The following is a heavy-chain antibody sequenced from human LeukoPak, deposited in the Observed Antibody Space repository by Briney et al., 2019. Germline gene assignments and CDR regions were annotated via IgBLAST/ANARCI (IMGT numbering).Heavy chain of an antibody. CDR3: ARALFQYCSGGSCYPGH. D-gene: IGHD2-15*01. CDR1: GFTFSSYS. Sequence: GGPLRLSCAASGFTFSSYSMNWVRQAPGKGLEWVSSINSSSSYTYYADSVKGRFTISRDNAKNSLYLQMNSLRAEDTAVYYCARALFQYCSGGSCYPGHWGQGTLVTVSS. V-gene: IGHV3-21*01. J-gene: IGHJ4*02. CDR2: INSSSSYT.